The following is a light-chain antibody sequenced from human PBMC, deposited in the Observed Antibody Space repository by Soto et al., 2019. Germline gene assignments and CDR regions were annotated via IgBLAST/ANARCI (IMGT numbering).Light chain of an antibody. CDR3: QTYGSTNVV. Sequence: FLLTQPHSVSESPGKAVTISCTRSSGSIASNYVQWYQQRPGSAPTNLIYANNQRPSGVPDRFSGSIDSSSNSASLTISGLKTEDEADYYCQTYGSTNVVFGGGTKVTVL. CDR2: ANN. J-gene: IGLJ3*02. CDR1: SGSIASNY. V-gene: IGLV6-57*04.